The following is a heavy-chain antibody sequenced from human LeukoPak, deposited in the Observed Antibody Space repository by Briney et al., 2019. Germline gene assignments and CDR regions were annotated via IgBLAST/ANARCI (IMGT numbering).Heavy chain of an antibody. CDR1: GGSISSYY. CDR2: IYYSGST. CDR3: ARSYSGYDSSDY. D-gene: IGHD5-12*01. J-gene: IGHJ4*02. Sequence: SETLSLTCTVSGGSISSYYWSWIRQPPGNGLEWIGYIYYSGSTNYNPSLKSRVTISVDTSKNQFSLKLSSVTAADTAVYYCARSYSGYDSSDYWGQGTLVTVSS. V-gene: IGHV4-59*01.